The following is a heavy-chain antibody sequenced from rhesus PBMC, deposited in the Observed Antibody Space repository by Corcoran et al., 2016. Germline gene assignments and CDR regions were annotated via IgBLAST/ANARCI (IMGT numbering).Heavy chain of an antibody. CDR2: IYGSSGST. CDR1: GGSTNSGYD. V-gene: IGHV4-76*01. D-gene: IGHD6-37*01. Sequence: QVQLQESGPGVVKPSETLSLTCAVSGGSTNSGYDWSWLRQLTGEGLEWIGYIYGSSGSTSYNPSLKNRVTISKDASKNQFSLKLSSVTAADTAVYFCARGLGAVGYFEFWGQGALVTVSS. J-gene: IGHJ1*01. CDR3: ARGLGAVGYFEF.